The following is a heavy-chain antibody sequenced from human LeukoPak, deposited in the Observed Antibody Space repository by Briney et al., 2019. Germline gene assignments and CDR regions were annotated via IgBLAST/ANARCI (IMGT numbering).Heavy chain of an antibody. CDR1: GVSISSTNSY. J-gene: IGHJ4*02. D-gene: IGHD1-26*01. V-gene: IGHV4-39*07. CDR3: AGKREGATTGIDY. CDR2: IYSSGST. Sequence: SETLSLTCTVSGVSISSTNSYWGWIRQSPRTGLEWIGNIYSSGSTYYNPSLKSRVTISIDTSENQFSLKLSSVTAADTAVYYCAGKREGATTGIDYWGQGTLVTVSS.